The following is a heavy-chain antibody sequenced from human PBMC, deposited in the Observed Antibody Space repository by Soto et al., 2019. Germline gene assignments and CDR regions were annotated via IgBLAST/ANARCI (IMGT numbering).Heavy chain of an antibody. D-gene: IGHD2-2*01. J-gene: IGHJ6*02. CDR1: GGSFSGYY. CDR3: ARKVVVVVPAQGTRYYYGMDV. CDR2: INHSGST. V-gene: IGHV4-34*01. Sequence: TLSLTCAVYGGSFSGYYWSWIRQPPGKGLEWIGEINHSGSTNYNPSLKSRVTISVDTSKNQFSLKLSSVTAADTAVYYCARKVVVVVPAQGTRYYYGMDVWGQGTPVTVSS.